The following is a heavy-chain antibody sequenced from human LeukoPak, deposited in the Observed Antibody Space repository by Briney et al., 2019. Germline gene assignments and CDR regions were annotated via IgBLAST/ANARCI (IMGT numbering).Heavy chain of an antibody. D-gene: IGHD3-3*01. CDR1: GFTFTSSA. CDR3: EAATYYDFWSGYPDAFDI. CDR2: IVVGSGNT. Sequence: GASVKVSCKASGFTFTSSAMQWVRQARGQRLEWIGWIVVGSGNTNYAQKFQERVTITRDMSTSTAYMELSSLRSEDTAVYYCEAATYYDFWSGYPDAFDIWGQGTMVTVSS. J-gene: IGHJ3*02. V-gene: IGHV1-58*02.